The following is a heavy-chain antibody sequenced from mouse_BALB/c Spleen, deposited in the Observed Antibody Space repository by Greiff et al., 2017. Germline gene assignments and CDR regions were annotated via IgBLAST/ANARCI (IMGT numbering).Heavy chain of an antibody. V-gene: IGHV5-4*02. Sequence: EVHLVESGGGLVKPGGSLKLSCAASGFTFSDYYMYWVRQTPEKRLEWVATISDGGSYTYYPDSVKGRFTISRDNAKNNLYLQMSSLKSEDTAMYYCARESGDGCYVGYWGQGTTLTVSS. CDR1: GFTFSDYY. CDR2: ISDGGSYT. D-gene: IGHD2-3*01. CDR3: ARESGDGCYVGY. J-gene: IGHJ2*01.